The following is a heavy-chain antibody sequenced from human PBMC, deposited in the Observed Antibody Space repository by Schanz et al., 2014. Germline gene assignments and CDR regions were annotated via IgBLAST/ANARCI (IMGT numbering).Heavy chain of an antibody. CDR2: ITTAGTKM. D-gene: IGHD6-19*01. CDR1: GFTFSSYS. J-gene: IGHJ4*02. CDR3: ARDNSLWLVDY. V-gene: IGHV3-30-3*01. Sequence: QVQLVESGGGVVQPGKSLRLSCAASGFTFSSYSMHWVRQAPGKGLEWVAAITTAGTKMYYADSVRGRFTVSRDNSKNTRYQEVNSLRPEGSALYYCARDNSLWLVDYWGQGTLVTVSS.